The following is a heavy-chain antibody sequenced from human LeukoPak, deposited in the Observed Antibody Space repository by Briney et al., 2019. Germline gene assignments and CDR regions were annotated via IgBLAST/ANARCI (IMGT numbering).Heavy chain of an antibody. CDR2: MRSSGTTI. Sequence: GGSLTLSCAPSRFTFSDYYMIWIRQAPGKGLESITSMRSSGTTIKYVDSVKGRFTISWLNTKNSLFPQMTSLRAEDTPVYYCARILDSAGGELGYWGQGTLVTVSS. CDR1: RFTFSDYY. D-gene: IGHD1-26*01. V-gene: IGHV3-11*04. CDR3: ARILDSAGGELGY. J-gene: IGHJ4*02.